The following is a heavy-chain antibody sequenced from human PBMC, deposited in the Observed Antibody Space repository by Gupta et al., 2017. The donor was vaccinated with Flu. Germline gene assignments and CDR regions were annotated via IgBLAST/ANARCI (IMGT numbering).Heavy chain of an antibody. V-gene: IGHV5-51*03. CDR1: GYTFTNYW. D-gene: IGHD5-18*01. CDR2: FYPGDSDN. CDR3: ARSRGYSYGFFDY. Sequence: EVQLVQSGAEVKKPGESLKISCKVSGYTFTNYWIGWVRQMPGKGLEWMGIFYPGDSDNRYSPSFQGQVTISADKSLNTAYLQWHSLKTSDTAIYFCARSRGYSYGFFDYWGQGTLVTVSS. J-gene: IGHJ4*02.